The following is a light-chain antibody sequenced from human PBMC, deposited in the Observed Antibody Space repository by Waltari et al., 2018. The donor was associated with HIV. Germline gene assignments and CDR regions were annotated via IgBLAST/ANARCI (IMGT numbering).Light chain of an antibody. V-gene: IGKV2D-29*01. CDR3: MQSTQVPIT. J-gene: IGKJ5*01. CDR2: EVS. CDR1: QSLLHSDGNTY. Sequence: DIVMTQTPLSLSVPPGRPASISCMSTQSLLHSDGNTYLYWYLQKAGQPPQLLIYEVSNRFSGVPDRFSGSGSGTYFTLKISRVEAEDVGVYYCMQSTQVPITFGQGTRLEIK.